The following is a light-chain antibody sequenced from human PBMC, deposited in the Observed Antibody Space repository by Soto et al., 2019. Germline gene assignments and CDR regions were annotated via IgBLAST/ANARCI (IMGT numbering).Light chain of an antibody. Sequence: EIVLTQSPGTLSLSPGEGATLSCRASQSISSNFLAWYQQKPGQAPRLLIYGASTRATGIPARFSGSGSGTEFTPTISSLQSEDFAVYYCQQYNNWPPWTFGQGTKVDIK. CDR1: QSISSNF. J-gene: IGKJ1*01. V-gene: IGKV3-15*01. CDR2: GAS. CDR3: QQYNNWPPWT.